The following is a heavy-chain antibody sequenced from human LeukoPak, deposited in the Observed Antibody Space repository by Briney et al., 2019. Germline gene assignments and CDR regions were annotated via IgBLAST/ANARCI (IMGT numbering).Heavy chain of an antibody. CDR3: ARDEGRVSENYKP. D-gene: IGHD3-10*01. J-gene: IGHJ5*02. CDR1: GYTFTRHG. CDR2: ISTYNGDT. V-gene: IGHV1-18*01. Sequence: ASVKVSCKDSGYTFTRHGISWVRQAPGQGLEWMGWISTYNGDTTYAQELQGRVTMTTDTSTSTAYMELRSLRFDDTAVYYCARDEGRVSENYKPWGQGTLVIVSS.